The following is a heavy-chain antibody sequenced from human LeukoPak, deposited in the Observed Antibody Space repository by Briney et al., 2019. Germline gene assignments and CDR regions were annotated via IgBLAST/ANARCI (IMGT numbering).Heavy chain of an antibody. D-gene: IGHD5-18*01. V-gene: IGHV3-7*01. CDR1: GFTFSSYW. CDR3: ARAPWIQLWSYYFDY. J-gene: IGHJ4*02. Sequence: PGGFLRLSCAASGFTFSSYWMSWVRQAPGKGLEWVANIKQDGSEKYYVDSVKGRFTMSRDNAKNSLYLQMNSLRAEDTAVYYCARAPWIQLWSYYFDYWGQGTLVTVSS. CDR2: IKQDGSEK.